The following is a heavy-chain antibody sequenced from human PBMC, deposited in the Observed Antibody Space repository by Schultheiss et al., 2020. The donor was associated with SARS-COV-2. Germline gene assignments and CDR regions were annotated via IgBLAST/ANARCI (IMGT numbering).Heavy chain of an antibody. CDR1: GGSFSGYY. D-gene: IGHD2-2*02. V-gene: IGHV4-59*12. CDR3: ARVRSYCSSTSCYTDYFDY. CDR2: IYYSGST. J-gene: IGHJ4*02. Sequence: SETLSLTCAVYGGSFSGYYWSWIRQPPGKGLEWIGYIYYSGSTNYNPSLKSRVTISVDTSKNQFSLKLSSVTAADTAVYYCARVRSYCSSTSCYTDYFDYWGQGTLVTVSS.